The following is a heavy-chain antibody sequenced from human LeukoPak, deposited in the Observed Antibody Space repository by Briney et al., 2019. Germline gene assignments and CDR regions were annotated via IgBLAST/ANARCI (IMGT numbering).Heavy chain of an antibody. J-gene: IGHJ4*02. CDR3: ARRYFDY. CDR1: GFTFSDYC. V-gene: IGHV3-7*03. Sequence: GGSLRLSCAASGFTFSDYCMQWVRQAPGKGLEWVANIRQDGSEKYYVDSVKGRFTISRDNAKNTLYLQMNSLRAEDTAVYYCARRYFDYWGQGTLVTVSS. CDR2: IRQDGSEK.